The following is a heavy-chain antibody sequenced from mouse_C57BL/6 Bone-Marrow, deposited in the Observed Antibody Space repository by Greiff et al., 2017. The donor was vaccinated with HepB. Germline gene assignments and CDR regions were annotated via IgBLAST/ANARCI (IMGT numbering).Heavy chain of an antibody. V-gene: IGHV14-4*01. CDR3: TTGYYGSSYAMDY. Sequence: VQLQQSGAELVRPGASVKLSCTASGFNIKDDYMHWVKQRPEQGLEWIGWIDPENGDTEYASKFQGKATITADTSSNTAYLQLSSLTSEDTAVYYCTTGYYGSSYAMDYWGQGTSVTGSS. CDR1: GFNIKDDY. J-gene: IGHJ4*01. CDR2: IDPENGDT. D-gene: IGHD1-1*01.